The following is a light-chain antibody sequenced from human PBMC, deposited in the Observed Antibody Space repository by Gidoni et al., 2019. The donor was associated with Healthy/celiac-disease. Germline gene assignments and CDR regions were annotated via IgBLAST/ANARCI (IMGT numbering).Light chain of an antibody. CDR1: QSISSY. J-gene: IGKJ4*01. Sequence: DLQMTQSPSSLSASVGDRVTITCRARQSISSYLNWYQQKPGKAPKLLIYAASSLQSGVPSRFSGSGSGTDFTLTISSLQPEDFATYYCQQSYSTGLTFXGXTKVEIK. CDR2: AAS. CDR3: QQSYSTGLT. V-gene: IGKV1-39*01.